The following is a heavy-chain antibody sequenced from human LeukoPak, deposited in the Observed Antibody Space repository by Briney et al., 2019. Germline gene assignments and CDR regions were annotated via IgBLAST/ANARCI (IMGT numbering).Heavy chain of an antibody. V-gene: IGHV3-23*01. D-gene: IGHD2-15*01. Sequence: GASLMLSCTASGFIFSSYGMIWVGQAPGQGLEWVSAISGSGGSTYYADSVKGRFTVSRDNSKNTLYLQMNSLRAEDTAVYYCANISPGYCWGQGTLVTVSS. CDR1: GFIFSSYG. CDR2: ISGSGGST. CDR3: ANISPGYC. J-gene: IGHJ4*02.